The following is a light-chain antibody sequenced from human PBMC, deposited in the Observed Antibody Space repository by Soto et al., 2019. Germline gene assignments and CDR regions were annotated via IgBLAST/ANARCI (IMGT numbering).Light chain of an antibody. J-gene: IGKJ1*01. V-gene: IGKV3-15*01. CDR1: QSVSTN. CDR3: QQYNKWPRT. CDR2: GAS. Sequence: EIVMRQSPVSLSVSPGERATLSCRASQSVSTNLAWYQQKPGQAPRLLIYGASTRASGVPDRFSGSGSGTEFTLTLSSLQSQDLTVYYCQQYNKWPRTFGQGTKVDIK.